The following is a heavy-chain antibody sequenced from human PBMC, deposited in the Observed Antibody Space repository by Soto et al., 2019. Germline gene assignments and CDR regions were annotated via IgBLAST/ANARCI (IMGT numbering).Heavy chain of an antibody. J-gene: IGHJ6*02. CDR1: GGTFSSYA. V-gene: IGHV1-69*13. CDR2: IIPIFGTA. Sequence: ASVKVSCKASGGTFSSYAISWVRQAPGQGLEWMGGIIPIFGTANYAQKFQGRVTITADESTSTAYMELSSLRSEDTAVYYCARANGFWSGYPLDYYGMDVWGQGTTVTVSS. D-gene: IGHD3-3*01. CDR3: ARANGFWSGYPLDYYGMDV.